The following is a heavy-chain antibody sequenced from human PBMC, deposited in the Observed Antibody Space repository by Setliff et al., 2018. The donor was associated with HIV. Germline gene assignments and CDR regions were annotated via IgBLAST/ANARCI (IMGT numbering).Heavy chain of an antibody. CDR2: IKSKSDGGTT. J-gene: IGHJ2*01. V-gene: IGHV3-15*05. CDR1: GFTFSDYY. Sequence: GGSLRLSCAGSGSGGSGFTFSDYYMSWVRQAPGKGLEWLSYIKSKSDGGTTSYAAPVKDRFTISRDDSRNTLYLQMNSMKSDDTATYYCVGHYYDPLTGYYVWFFDVWGRGTLVTVSS. D-gene: IGHD3-9*01. CDR3: VGHYYDPLTGYYVWFFDV.